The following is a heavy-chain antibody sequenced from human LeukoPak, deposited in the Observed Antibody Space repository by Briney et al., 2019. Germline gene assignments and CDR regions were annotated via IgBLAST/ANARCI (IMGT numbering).Heavy chain of an antibody. D-gene: IGHD3-22*01. CDR2: IYSGGCT. CDR3: ARVSLDYYDSSGYYLGD. Sequence: GGSLRLSCAASGFTVSSNYMSWVRQAPGKGLEWVSVIYSGGCTYYADSVKGRFTISRDNSKNTLYLQMNSLRAEDTAVYYCARVSLDYYDSSGYYLGDWGQGTLVTVSS. V-gene: IGHV3-53*01. J-gene: IGHJ4*02. CDR1: GFTVSSNY.